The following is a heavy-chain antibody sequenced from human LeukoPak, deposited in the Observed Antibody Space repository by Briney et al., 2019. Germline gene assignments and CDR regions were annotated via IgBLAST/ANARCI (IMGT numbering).Heavy chain of an antibody. D-gene: IGHD2-15*01. V-gene: IGHV1-69*06. CDR1: GATVTSST. J-gene: IGHJ6*04. CDR2: VITLFGTP. Sequence: SSVKLSRTASGATVTSSTISWVRHGPGQGLGWRGGVITLFGTPEYAQKCQDRLTITADKTTSTAYMELSSLRDEDTAVYYSASATLRCGGGSCYEMDVWGKGTTVTVSS. CDR3: ASATLRCGGGSCYEMDV.